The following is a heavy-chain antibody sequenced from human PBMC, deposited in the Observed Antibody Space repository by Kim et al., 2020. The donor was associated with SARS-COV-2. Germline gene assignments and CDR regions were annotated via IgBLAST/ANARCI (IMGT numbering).Heavy chain of an antibody. CDR2: VSGSGTTT. V-gene: IGHV3-48*04. CDR1: GFTFSSYS. Sequence: GGSLRLSCATSGFTFSSYSMNWVRQAPGKGLEWVSHVSGSGTTTKYADSVKGRFTISRDNAKNSLYQQINGLRAEDTAVYYCVRENNWAFDIWGQGTMVT. J-gene: IGHJ3*02. CDR3: VRENNWAFDI.